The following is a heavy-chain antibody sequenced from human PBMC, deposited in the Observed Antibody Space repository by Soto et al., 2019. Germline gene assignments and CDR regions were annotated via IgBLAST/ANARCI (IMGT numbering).Heavy chain of an antibody. Sequence: SETLSLTCTVSGGSISSGDYYWSWIRQPPGKGLEWVGYIYYSGSTYYNPSLKSRVTISVDTSKNQFSLKLSSVTAADTAVYYCARDRYGDYYYFDYWGQGTLVTVSS. CDR2: IYYSGST. V-gene: IGHV4-30-4*01. J-gene: IGHJ4*02. CDR1: GGSISSGDYY. D-gene: IGHD4-17*01. CDR3: ARDRYGDYYYFDY.